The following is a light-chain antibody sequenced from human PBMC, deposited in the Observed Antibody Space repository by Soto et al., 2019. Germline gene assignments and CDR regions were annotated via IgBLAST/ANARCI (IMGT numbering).Light chain of an antibody. CDR2: ASS. J-gene: IGKJ5*01. Sequence: DIQMTQSPSSLSASVGDRVTMTCRASQTISVSLNWYQQRPGKAPNLLIYASSSLQSGVPPRFSDSGSGTDFTLTISSLQPEDFATYYCQQTYSIPITFGQGTRLDIK. V-gene: IGKV1-39*01. CDR3: QQTYSIPIT. CDR1: QTISVS.